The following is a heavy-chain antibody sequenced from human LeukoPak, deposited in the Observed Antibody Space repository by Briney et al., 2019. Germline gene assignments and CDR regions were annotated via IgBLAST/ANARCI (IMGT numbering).Heavy chain of an antibody. V-gene: IGHV4-59*08. J-gene: IGHJ4*02. CDR2: IYYSGST. CDR1: GGSISSYY. CDR3: ARIFSYYFDY. D-gene: IGHD2-15*01. Sequence: NSSETLSLTCTVPGGSISSYYWSWIRQPPGKGLEWIGYIYYSGSTNYNPSLKSRVTISVDTSKNQFSLKLSSVTAADTAVYYCARIFSYYFDYWGQGTLVTVSS.